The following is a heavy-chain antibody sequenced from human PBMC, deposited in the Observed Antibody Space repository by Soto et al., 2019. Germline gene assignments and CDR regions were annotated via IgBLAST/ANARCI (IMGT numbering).Heavy chain of an antibody. CDR2: IYYSGST. Sequence: SETLSLTCTVSGGSISSGGYYWSWIRQHPGKGLEWIGYIYYSGSTYYNPSLKSRVTISVDTSKNQFSLKLSSVTAADTAVYYCARVLSTTVRAGVYYYYYMDVWGKGTTVTVSS. V-gene: IGHV4-31*03. D-gene: IGHD4-4*01. CDR1: GGSISSGGYY. CDR3: ARVLSTTVRAGVYYYYYMDV. J-gene: IGHJ6*03.